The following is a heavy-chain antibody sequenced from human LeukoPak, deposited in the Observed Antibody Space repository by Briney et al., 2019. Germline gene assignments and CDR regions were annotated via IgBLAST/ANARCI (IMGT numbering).Heavy chain of an antibody. CDR3: ARHETSVSPRYYFGMDV. CDR1: GGSISSSSYY. D-gene: IGHD4-17*01. V-gene: IGHV4-39*01. Sequence: SETLSLTCTVSGGSISSSSYYWGWIRQPPGKGLEWLGSIYYGGGTYYNPSLKSRVTISVDTSKNQFSLKLNSVTAGDTAVYYCARHETSVSPRYYFGMDVWGQGTTVTVSS. CDR2: IYYGGGT. J-gene: IGHJ6*02.